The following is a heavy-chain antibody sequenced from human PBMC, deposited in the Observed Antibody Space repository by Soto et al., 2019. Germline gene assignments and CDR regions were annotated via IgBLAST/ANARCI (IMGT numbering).Heavy chain of an antibody. D-gene: IGHD3-22*01. J-gene: IGHJ5*02. CDR3: AREPHYYDSSGYSNWFDP. Sequence: QVQLVQSGAEVKKPGASVKVSCKASGYTFTSYGISWVRQAPGQGLEWMGWISAYNGNTNYAQKLQGRVTMTTDTSTSTAYMELRSLRSDDTAVYYCAREPHYYDSSGYSNWFDPWGQGTLVTVSS. V-gene: IGHV1-18*01. CDR2: ISAYNGNT. CDR1: GYTFTSYG.